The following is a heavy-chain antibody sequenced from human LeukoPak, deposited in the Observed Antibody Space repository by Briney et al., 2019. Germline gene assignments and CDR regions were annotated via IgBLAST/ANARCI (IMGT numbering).Heavy chain of an antibody. CDR3: ARDGEQLDLDY. J-gene: IGHJ4*02. V-gene: IGHV3-33*01. CDR2: IWYDGSNK. CDR1: GFTFSSYG. Sequence: QPGGSLRLSCAASGFTFSSYGMHWVRQAPGKGLEWVAVIWYDGSNKYYADSVEGRFTISRDNSKNTLYLQMNSLRAEDTAVYYCARDGEQLDLDYWGQGTLVTVSS. D-gene: IGHD6-6*01.